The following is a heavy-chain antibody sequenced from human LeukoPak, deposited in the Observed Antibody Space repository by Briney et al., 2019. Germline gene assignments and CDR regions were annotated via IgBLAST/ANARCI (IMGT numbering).Heavy chain of an antibody. Sequence: ASVKVSCKASGGTFSSYAISWVRQAPGQGLEWMGRIIPILGIANYAQKFQGRVTITADKSTSTAYTELSSLRSEDTAVYYCARVGGATDGFDYWGQGTLVTVSS. D-gene: IGHD3-3*01. V-gene: IGHV1-69*04. J-gene: IGHJ4*02. CDR3: ARVGGATDGFDY. CDR2: IIPILGIA. CDR1: GGTFSSYA.